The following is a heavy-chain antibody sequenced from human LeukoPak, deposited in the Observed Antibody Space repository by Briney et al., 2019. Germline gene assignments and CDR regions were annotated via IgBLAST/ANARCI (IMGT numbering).Heavy chain of an antibody. CDR3: ARVGKDYGDVFDY. D-gene: IGHD4-17*01. CDR2: IYYSGST. Sequence: SETLSLTCTVSGGSIRSSYYYWSWIRQPPGKGLEWIGYIYYSGSTNYNPSLKSRVTISVDTSKNQFSLKLSSVTAADTAVYYCARVGKDYGDVFDYWGQGTLVTVSS. CDR1: GGSIRSSYYY. J-gene: IGHJ4*02. V-gene: IGHV4-61*01.